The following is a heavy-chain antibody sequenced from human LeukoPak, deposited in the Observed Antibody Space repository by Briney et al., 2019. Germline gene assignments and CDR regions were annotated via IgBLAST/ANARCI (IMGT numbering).Heavy chain of an antibody. D-gene: IGHD1-26*01. J-gene: IGHJ4*02. CDR2: ISSGSGSI. Sequence: GGSLRLSCAASGFTFSSYSMNWVRQAPGKGLEWVSYISSGSGSIYYADSVKGRFTISRDNSKNTLYLQMNSLRAEDTAVYYCAKDRLKSGSYGAYFDYWGQGTLVTVSS. V-gene: IGHV3-48*01. CDR3: AKDRLKSGSYGAYFDY. CDR1: GFTFSSYS.